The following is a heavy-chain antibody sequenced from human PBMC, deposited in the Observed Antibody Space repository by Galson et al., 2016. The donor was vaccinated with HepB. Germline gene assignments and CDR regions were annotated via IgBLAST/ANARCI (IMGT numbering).Heavy chain of an antibody. CDR2: LNAANGDT. Sequence: SVKVSCKASGYTFTNYAIHWVRQAPGQRLEWMGWLNAANGDTIYSQKFQGRVTMTRDTSATTVYVELNRLRSEDTAVYYCTRDCRSWWNFDHWGHGTLVTVSS. CDR3: TRDCRSWWNFDH. V-gene: IGHV1-3*01. J-gene: IGHJ4*01. D-gene: IGHD2-15*01. CDR1: GYTFTNYA.